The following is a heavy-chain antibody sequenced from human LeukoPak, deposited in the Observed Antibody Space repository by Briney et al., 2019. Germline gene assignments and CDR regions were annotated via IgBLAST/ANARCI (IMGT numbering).Heavy chain of an antibody. Sequence: VASVKVSCKASGYTFTSYDINWVRQATGQGLEWMGWMNPNSGNTGYAQKFQGRVTMTRNTSISTAYMELSSLRSEDTAVYYCARGRSGTYDFWSGYYVYYFDYWGQGTLVTVSS. CDR1: GYTFTSYD. CDR2: MNPNSGNT. CDR3: ARGRSGTYDFWSGYYVYYFDY. V-gene: IGHV1-8*01. D-gene: IGHD3-3*01. J-gene: IGHJ4*02.